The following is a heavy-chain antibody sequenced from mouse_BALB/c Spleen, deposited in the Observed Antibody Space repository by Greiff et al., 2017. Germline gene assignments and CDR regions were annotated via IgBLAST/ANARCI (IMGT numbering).Heavy chain of an antibody. V-gene: IGHV5-17*02. D-gene: IGHD1-2*01. CDR1: GFTFSSFG. CDR3: ATFTTATGNSMDY. CDR2: ISSGSSTI. Sequence: EVQVVESGGGLVQPGGSRKLSCAASGFTFSSFGMHWVRQAPEKGLEWVAYISSGSSTIYYADTVKGRFTISRDNPKNTLFLQMTSLRSEDTAMCYCATFTTATGNSMDYWGQGTSGTVSS. J-gene: IGHJ4*01.